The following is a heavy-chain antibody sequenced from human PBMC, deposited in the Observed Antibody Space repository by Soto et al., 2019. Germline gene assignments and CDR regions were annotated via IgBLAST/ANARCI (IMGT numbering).Heavy chain of an antibody. D-gene: IGHD3-10*01. V-gene: IGHV3-23*01. CDR3: AKHLWFGESVVDP. J-gene: IGHJ5*02. CDR1: GFTFSSYG. Sequence: EVQLLESGGGLVQPGGSLRLSCAGTGFTFSSYGMSWVRQAPGKGLEWVSTIRGSAGNANYADSVKGRFTISRDDSTNTVQLQMNSLRPDDTAVYYCAKHLWFGESVVDPWGQGTLVVVSS. CDR2: IRGSAGNA.